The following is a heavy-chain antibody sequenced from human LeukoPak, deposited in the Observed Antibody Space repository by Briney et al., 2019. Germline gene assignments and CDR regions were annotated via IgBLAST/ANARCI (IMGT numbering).Heavy chain of an antibody. CDR2: IYSGGST. Sequence: GGSLRLSCAASGFTVSSNYMSWVRQAPGKGLEWVSVIYSGGSTYYADSVKGRFTISRDNSKNTLCLQMNSLGAEDTAVYYCARGVVDNWFDPWGQGTLVTVSS. J-gene: IGHJ5*02. V-gene: IGHV3-66*01. CDR1: GFTVSSNY. CDR3: ARGVVDNWFDP.